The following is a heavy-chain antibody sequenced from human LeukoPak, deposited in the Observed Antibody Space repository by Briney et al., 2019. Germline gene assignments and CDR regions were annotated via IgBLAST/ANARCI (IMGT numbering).Heavy chain of an antibody. D-gene: IGHD3-16*01. CDR3: AGRRVLDASFDY. CDR2: IYSGDNT. J-gene: IGHJ4*02. Sequence: PGGSLRLSCAASGFTVSNNYMSWVRQAPGKGLEWVSVIYSGDNTYYVESVKGRFTISRDNSKNTLFLRMNRLRAEDTAVYYCAGRRVLDASFDYWGQGTLVTDSS. CDR1: GFTVSNNY. V-gene: IGHV3-66*02.